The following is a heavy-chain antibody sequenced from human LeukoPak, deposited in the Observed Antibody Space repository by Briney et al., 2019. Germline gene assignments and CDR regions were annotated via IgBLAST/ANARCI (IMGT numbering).Heavy chain of an antibody. Sequence: TGGSLRLSCAAPGFTLSSHPMNWVRQAPGKGLEWVSYIGNDARMMYYADSVKGRFTISRDSAKNSLYLQMNSLGADDTAVYYCARDASHFDSSGYFHNYYYGMDVWGQGTTVTVSS. D-gene: IGHD3-22*01. V-gene: IGHV3-48*03. CDR1: GFTLSSHP. CDR3: ARDASHFDSSGYFHNYYYGMDV. CDR2: IGNDARMM. J-gene: IGHJ6*02.